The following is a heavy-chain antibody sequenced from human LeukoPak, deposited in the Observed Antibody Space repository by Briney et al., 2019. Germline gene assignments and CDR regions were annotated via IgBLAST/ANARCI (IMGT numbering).Heavy chain of an antibody. CDR1: GYTFSNHY. CDR3: ARDKTGWSALDI. J-gene: IGHJ3*02. Sequence: ASVKVSCKAPGYTFSNHYIHWARQAPGQGLEWIGIIHPGGTDTKYAQKFQGRVTLTRDTSTSTVYMELSSLRSEDTAVYYCARDKTGWSALDIWGQGTMVTVSS. CDR2: IHPGGTDT. D-gene: IGHD6-19*01. V-gene: IGHV1-46*01.